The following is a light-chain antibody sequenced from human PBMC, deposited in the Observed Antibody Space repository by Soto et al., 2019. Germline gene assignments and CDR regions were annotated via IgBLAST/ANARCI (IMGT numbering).Light chain of an antibody. CDR1: QSVSNTY. Sequence: EIVLTQSPGTLSLSPGESATLSCRASQSVSNTYLAWYQQKPGQAPRLLIYGASSRATGIPDRFSGSGSGTDFTLTISRLEPEDFAVYYCQHYGRSPGLFTFGPGTKVDIK. CDR3: QHYGRSPGLFT. J-gene: IGKJ3*01. V-gene: IGKV3-20*01. CDR2: GAS.